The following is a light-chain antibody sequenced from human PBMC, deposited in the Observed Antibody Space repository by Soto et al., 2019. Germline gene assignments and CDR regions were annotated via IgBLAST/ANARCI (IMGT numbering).Light chain of an antibody. CDR2: DVT. CDR1: SRDVGIYNY. Sequence: QSALTQPRSVSGSPGQSVTVSCTGTSRDVGIYNYVSWYQQRPGTAPKVMFYDVTKRPSGVPDRFSGSKSANTASLTISGLQADDEADYYCCSYAGNYTLLFGGGTKLTVL. CDR3: CSYAGNYTLL. J-gene: IGLJ2*01. V-gene: IGLV2-11*01.